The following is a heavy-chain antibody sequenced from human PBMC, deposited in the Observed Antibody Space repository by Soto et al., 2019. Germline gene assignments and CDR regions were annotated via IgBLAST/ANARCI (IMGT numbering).Heavy chain of an antibody. CDR2: ISSTGPYT. D-gene: IGHD3-22*01. CDR3: TKSWLFEKNWFDP. CDR1: GFSFTTYG. Sequence: PVGSLRLSCAASGFSFTTYGMSWVRQAPGKGLEWVSDISSTGPYTYLADSVKGRFTISRDNSKNTLYLQMNSLRVDDTAVYFCTKSWLFEKNWFDPWGQGTLVTVSS. J-gene: IGHJ5*02. V-gene: IGHV3-23*01.